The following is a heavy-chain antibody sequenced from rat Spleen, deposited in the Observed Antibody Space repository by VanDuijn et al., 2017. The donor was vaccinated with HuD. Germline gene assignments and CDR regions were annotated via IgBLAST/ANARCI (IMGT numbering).Heavy chain of an antibody. V-gene: IGHV5S13*01. CDR3: ARQDTSGYSNWFTY. Sequence: EVQLVESDGGLVQPGKSLKLSCAASGFTFNNYDMAWVRQTPTKGLEWVASISPSGGGTYYRDSVKGRFTVSRDNTRSTQFLQMDSLRSEDTATYYCARQDTSGYSNWFTYWGQGVMVTVSS. CDR1: GFTFNNYD. D-gene: IGHD4-3*01. CDR2: ISPSGGGT. J-gene: IGHJ2*01.